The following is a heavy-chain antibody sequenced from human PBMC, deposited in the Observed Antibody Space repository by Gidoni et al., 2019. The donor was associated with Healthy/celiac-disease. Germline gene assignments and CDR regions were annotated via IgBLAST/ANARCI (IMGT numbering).Heavy chain of an antibody. CDR3: ATIMITFGGDFRFDP. D-gene: IGHD3-16*01. Sequence: QVQLVQSGAAVKKTGSSVNVSCKASGYSFPSYAMHWWRQAPGQRLEWMGWINAGNGNTKYSQKFQGRVTITRDTSASTAYMEMSSLRSEDTAVYYCATIMITFGGDFRFDPWGQGTLVTVSS. CDR1: GYSFPSYA. J-gene: IGHJ5*02. CDR2: INAGNGNT. V-gene: IGHV1-3*01.